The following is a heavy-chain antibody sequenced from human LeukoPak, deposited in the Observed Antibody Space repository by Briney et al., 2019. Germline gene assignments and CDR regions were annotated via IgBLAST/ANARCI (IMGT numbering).Heavy chain of an antibody. Sequence: SETLSLTCAVSGGSISSSFWWSWVRQPPGKGLEWIGEIYHSGSTNYNPSLKSRVTISVDKSKSQFSLKLSSVTAADTAVYYCARSPGKVATIDDWGQGTLVTVSS. CDR1: GGSISSSFW. D-gene: IGHD5-12*01. J-gene: IGHJ4*02. CDR3: ARSPGKVATIDD. V-gene: IGHV4-4*02. CDR2: IYHSGST.